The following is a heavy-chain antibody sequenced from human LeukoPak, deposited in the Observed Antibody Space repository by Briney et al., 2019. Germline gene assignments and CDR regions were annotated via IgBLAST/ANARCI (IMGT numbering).Heavy chain of an antibody. CDR3: ASNGYYSLGY. J-gene: IGHJ4*02. D-gene: IGHD3-22*01. V-gene: IGHV4-34*01. Sequence: SETLSLTCAFYGGSFSGNYWSWIRQPPGKGLEWIGEINHSGSTNYNPSLKSRVTISVDTSKNQFSLKLSSVTAADTAVYYCASNGYYSLGYWGQGTLVTVSS. CDR1: GGSFSGNY. CDR2: INHSGST.